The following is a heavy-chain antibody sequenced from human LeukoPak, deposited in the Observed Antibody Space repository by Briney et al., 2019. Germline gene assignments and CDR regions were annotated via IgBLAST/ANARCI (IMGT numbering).Heavy chain of an antibody. D-gene: IGHD2-2*01. Sequence: SETLSLTCTASGGSISSSSYYWGWIRQPPGKGLEWIGSIYYSGSTYYNPSLKSRVTISVDTSKNQFSLKLSSVTAADTAVYYCASTGLGYCSSTSCYFTYWGQGTLVTVSS. CDR3: ASTGLGYCSSTSCYFTY. CDR1: GGSISSSSYY. V-gene: IGHV4-39*01. CDR2: IYYSGST. J-gene: IGHJ4*02.